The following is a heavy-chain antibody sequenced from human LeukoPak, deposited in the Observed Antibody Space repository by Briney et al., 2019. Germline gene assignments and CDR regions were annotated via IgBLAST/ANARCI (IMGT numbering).Heavy chain of an antibody. J-gene: IGHJ5*02. D-gene: IGHD3-10*01. CDR3: ANYGAGTYRFDP. V-gene: IGHV4-31*03. Sequence: PSQTLSLTCTVSGASISSGGYCWSWIRQHPGTGLEWIGYICYSGTTYYNPSLKSRVTISVDMSENQFSLKLSSVTAAATAVYYCANYGAGTYRFDPWGQGTLVTVSS. CDR2: ICYSGTT. CDR1: GASISSGGYC.